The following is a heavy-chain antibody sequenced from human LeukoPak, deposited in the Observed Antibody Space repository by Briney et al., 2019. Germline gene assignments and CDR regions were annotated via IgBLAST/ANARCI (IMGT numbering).Heavy chain of an antibody. CDR1: GYTFTGYY. CDR2: INPNSGGT. Sequence: ASVKVSCKASGYTFTGYYMHWVRQAPGQGLEWMGWINPNSGGTNYAQKFQGWVTMTRDTSISTAYMELSRLRSDDTAVYYCAREDGYYGSGSYYPLDAFDIWGQGTMVTVSS. CDR3: AREDGYYGSGSYYPLDAFDI. D-gene: IGHD3-10*01. V-gene: IGHV1-2*04. J-gene: IGHJ3*02.